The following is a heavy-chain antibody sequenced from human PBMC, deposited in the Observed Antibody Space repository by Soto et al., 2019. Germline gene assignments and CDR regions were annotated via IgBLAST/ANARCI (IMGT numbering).Heavy chain of an antibody. CDR2: THAYNENT. Sequence: QVQLVQSGGEVKKPGASVKVSCKASGYTFISYGITWVRQAPGQGLEWMGWTHAYNENTNYAQNLQGRVTMTTDTSTSTASMELRSLRSDDTAVYFCARVGMKNYDFWSGYLDHWGQGTLITVSS. CDR1: GYTFISYG. CDR3: ARVGMKNYDFWSGYLDH. V-gene: IGHV1-18*04. J-gene: IGHJ4*02. D-gene: IGHD3-3*01.